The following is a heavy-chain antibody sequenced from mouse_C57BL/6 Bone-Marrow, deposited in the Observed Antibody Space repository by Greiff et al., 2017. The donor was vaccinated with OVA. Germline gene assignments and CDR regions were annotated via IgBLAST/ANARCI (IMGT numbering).Heavy chain of an antibody. Sequence: VQLQQSGPELVKPGALVKISCKASGYSFTGYYMNWVKQSPEKSLEWIGEINPSTGGTTYNQKFKAKATLTVDKSSSTAYMQLKSLTSEDSAVYYCARDWDVWGQGTTLTVSS. CDR3: ARDWDV. CDR2: INPSTGGT. CDR1: GYSFTGYY. J-gene: IGHJ2*01. V-gene: IGHV1-42*01. D-gene: IGHD4-1*01.